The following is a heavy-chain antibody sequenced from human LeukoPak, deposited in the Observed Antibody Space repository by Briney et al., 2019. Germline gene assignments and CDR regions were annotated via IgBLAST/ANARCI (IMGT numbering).Heavy chain of an antibody. CDR1: GFTFSNYA. CDR2: MSYDGSNK. CDR3: ARVAGSWFPYYGMDV. Sequence: GRSLRLSCAASGFTFSNYAIHWVRQAPGKGLEWVAVMSYDGSNKYYADSVRGRFTISRDNSKNTLYLQMNSLRVEDTAVYYCARVAGSWFPYYGMDVWGQGTTVTVSS. V-gene: IGHV3-30-3*01. J-gene: IGHJ6*02. D-gene: IGHD6-13*01.